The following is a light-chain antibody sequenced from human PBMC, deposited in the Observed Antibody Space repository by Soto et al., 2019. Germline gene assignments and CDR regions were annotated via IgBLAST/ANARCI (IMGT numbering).Light chain of an antibody. CDR2: DSS. CDR1: QNIRNY. J-gene: IGKJ2*01. CDR3: QQSHSSLPYT. V-gene: IGKV1-39*01. Sequence: DIQMTQSPSSLSASVGDRVTITCRASQNIRNYLNWYQQRPGQAPKVLIYDSSTLRSGVSSRFSASGSGTEFTLTISSLQPEDLGTYFCQQSHSSLPYTFGQGTKVQIK.